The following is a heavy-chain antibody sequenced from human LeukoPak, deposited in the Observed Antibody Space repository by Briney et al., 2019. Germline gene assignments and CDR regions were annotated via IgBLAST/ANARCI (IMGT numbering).Heavy chain of an antibody. J-gene: IGHJ4*02. Sequence: SVKVSCKASGGTFSSYAISWVRQAPGQGLEWMGGIIPILGTANDAQKFQGRVTITTDESTSTDYMEMSSLRSEDTAVYYCTRDRGSGSYACDYWGQGTLVTVSS. V-gene: IGHV1-69*05. CDR2: IIPILGTA. D-gene: IGHD3-10*01. CDR3: TRDRGSGSYACDY. CDR1: GGTFSSYA.